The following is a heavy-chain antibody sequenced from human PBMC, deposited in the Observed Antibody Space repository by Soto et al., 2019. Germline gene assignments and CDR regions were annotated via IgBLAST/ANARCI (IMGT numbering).Heavy chain of an antibody. CDR1: GFTFSDYG. Sequence: QVQLVESGGGVGQPGRSLRLSCAASGFTFSDYGMHWVRQAPGKGLEWVAVIWYDGSEKYYADSVKGRITISRDKSNNTLYLQTNSLRAEDTAVYYCARQSLGNIRLRGFDYWGQGALFTVSS. J-gene: IGHJ4*02. CDR3: ARQSLGNIRLRGFDY. D-gene: IGHD1-1*01. V-gene: IGHV3-33*01. CDR2: IWYDGSEK.